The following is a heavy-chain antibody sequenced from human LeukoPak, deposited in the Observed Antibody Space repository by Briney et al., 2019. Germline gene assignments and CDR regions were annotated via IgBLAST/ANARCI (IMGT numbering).Heavy chain of an antibody. V-gene: IGHV4-59*01. J-gene: IGHJ4*02. CDR1: GGSISSYY. Sequence: PSETLSLTCTVSGGSISSYYWSWIRQPPGKELEWIGYVPHSGNTNYNPSLKSRVTISKDTSKNQFSLKLSSVTAADTAVYYCVREHDWGDFDFWGQGTLVTVSS. D-gene: IGHD3-9*01. CDR2: VPHSGNT. CDR3: VREHDWGDFDF.